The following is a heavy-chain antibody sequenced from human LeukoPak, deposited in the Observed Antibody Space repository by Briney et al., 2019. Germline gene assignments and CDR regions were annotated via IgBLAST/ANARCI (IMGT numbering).Heavy chain of an antibody. D-gene: IGHD3-3*01. CDR2: ISYDGSNK. Sequence: HPGGSLRLSCAASGFTFSSYAMHWVRQAPGKGLEWVAVISYDGSNKYYADSVKGRFTISRDNAKNSLYLQMNSLRAEDTAVYYCARLREIPVFGVVTKSTSYFDYWGQGTLVTVSS. V-gene: IGHV3-30*04. CDR1: GFTFSSYA. J-gene: IGHJ4*02. CDR3: ARLREIPVFGVVTKSTSYFDY.